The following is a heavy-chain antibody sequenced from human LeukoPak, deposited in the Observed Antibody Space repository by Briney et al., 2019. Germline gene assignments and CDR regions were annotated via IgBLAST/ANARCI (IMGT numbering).Heavy chain of an antibody. J-gene: IGHJ5*02. V-gene: IGHV3-30*18. CDR2: ISYDGSNK. Sequence: PGGSLRLSCAASGFTFSSYGMHWVRQAPGKGLEWVAVISYDGSNKYYADSVKGRFTISRDNSKNTLYLQMNSLRAEDTAVYYCAKDLEVYAIRVFNWFDPWGQGTLVTVSS. CDR3: AKDLEVYAIRVFNWFDP. CDR1: GFTFSSYG. D-gene: IGHD2-8*02.